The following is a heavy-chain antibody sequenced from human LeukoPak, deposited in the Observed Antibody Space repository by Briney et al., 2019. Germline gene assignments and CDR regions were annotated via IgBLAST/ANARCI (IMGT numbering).Heavy chain of an antibody. Sequence: GGSLRLSCAASGFTFSNYEMNWVRQAPGKGLEWVSYISSGGSNKYYADSVKGRFTMSRDNAKNSLYLQMNSLRAEDTAVYYCASQENAFDIWGQGTMVTVSS. J-gene: IGHJ3*02. CDR3: ASQENAFDI. CDR1: GFTFSNYE. V-gene: IGHV3-48*03. CDR2: ISSGGSNK.